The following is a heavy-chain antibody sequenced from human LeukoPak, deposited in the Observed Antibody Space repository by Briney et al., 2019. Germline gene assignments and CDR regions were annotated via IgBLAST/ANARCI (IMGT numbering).Heavy chain of an antibody. V-gene: IGHV3-11*01. CDR3: AKETPEQWLYYFDY. Sequence: GGSLRLSCAASGFTFSDYYMSWLRQAPGKGLEWVSYISSGGSTIYYADSVKGRFTISRDNSKNTLYLQMNSLRAEDTAVYYCAKETPEQWLYYFDYWGQGTLVTVSS. J-gene: IGHJ4*02. D-gene: IGHD6-19*01. CDR1: GFTFSDYY. CDR2: ISSGGSTI.